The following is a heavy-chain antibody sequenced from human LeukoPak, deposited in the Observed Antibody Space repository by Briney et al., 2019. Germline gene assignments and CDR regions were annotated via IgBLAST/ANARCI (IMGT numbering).Heavy chain of an antibody. CDR2: ISSDGNNK. D-gene: IGHD4-17*01. J-gene: IGHJ4*02. V-gene: IGHV3-30*18. Sequence: GGSLRLSCAASGFTFSRYGMHWVRQAPGKGLEWVATISSDGNNKNYADSMKGRFTVFRDNSENTVSLQMNSLRAEDTAVYYCAKDPNVYYGDSIIRWGQGTLVIVSS. CDR1: GFTFSRYG. CDR3: AKDPNVYYGDSIIR.